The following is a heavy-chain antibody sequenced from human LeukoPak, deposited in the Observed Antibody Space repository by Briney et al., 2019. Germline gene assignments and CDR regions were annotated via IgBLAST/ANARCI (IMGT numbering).Heavy chain of an antibody. CDR2: ITSGDFV. D-gene: IGHD3-10*01. CDR1: GVTFSSHS. CDR3: ARGGFNMVRGVIIPSISYFYYMDI. V-gene: IGHV3-21*01. J-gene: IGHJ6*03. Sequence: PGGSLRLSCAASGVTFSSHSMNWVRQAPGKGLEWVSSITSGDFVYFADSLKGRFTISRDNAKSSLYLQMNSLRADDTAVYYCARGGFNMVRGVIIPSISYFYYMDIWGKGTTVTVSS.